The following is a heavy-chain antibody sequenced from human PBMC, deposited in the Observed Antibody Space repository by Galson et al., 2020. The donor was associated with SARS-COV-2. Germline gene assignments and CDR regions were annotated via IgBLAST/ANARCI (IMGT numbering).Heavy chain of an antibody. CDR3: ARDMHCPGGVCRFYGLDV. V-gene: IGHV3-21*01. CDR1: GFIFSDYY. Sequence: GGSLRLSCTASGFIFSDYYMSWVRQAPGKGLEWVSSISSSSSYKYYADSVKGRLTVSRDNAKRSLFLQLNSLRVEYTAVYYCARDMHCPGGVCRFYGLDVWGQGTTVTVSS. D-gene: IGHD2-8*02. J-gene: IGHJ6*02. CDR2: ISSSSSYK.